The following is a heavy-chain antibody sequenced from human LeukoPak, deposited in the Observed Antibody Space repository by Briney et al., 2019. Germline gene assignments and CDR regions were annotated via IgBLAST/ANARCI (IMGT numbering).Heavy chain of an antibody. CDR2: IIPILGIA. J-gene: IGHJ4*02. V-gene: IGHV1-69*04. D-gene: IGHD3-10*01. CDR3: AFNYYGSGSYQGPNDY. Sequence: ASVKVSCKASGGTFSSYAISWVRQAPGQGLEWMGRIIPILGIANYAQKFQGRVTITADKSTSTAYMELSSLRSEDTAVYYCAFNYYGSGSYQGPNDYWGQGTLVTVSS. CDR1: GGTFSSYA.